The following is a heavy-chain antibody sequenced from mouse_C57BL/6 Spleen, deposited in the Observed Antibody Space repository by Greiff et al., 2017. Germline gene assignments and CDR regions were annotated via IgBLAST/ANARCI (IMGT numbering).Heavy chain of an antibody. J-gene: IGHJ2*01. D-gene: IGHD1-1*01. V-gene: IGHV1-55*01. CDR3: ASSITTVVGDY. Sequence: VQLQQSGAELVKPGASVKMSCKASGYTFTSYWITWVKQRPGQGLEWIGDIYPGSGSTNYNEKFKSKATLTVDTSSSTAYMQLSSLTSEDSAVYYCASSITTVVGDYWGQGTTLTVSS. CDR1: GYTFTSYW. CDR2: IYPGSGST.